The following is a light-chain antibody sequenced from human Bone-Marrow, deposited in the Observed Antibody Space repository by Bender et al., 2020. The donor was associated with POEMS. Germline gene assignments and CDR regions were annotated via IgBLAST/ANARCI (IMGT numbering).Light chain of an antibody. CDR1: SSDIGGYNY. Sequence: QSALTQPASVSGSPGQSITISCTGTSSDIGGYNYVSWYQQHPGQAPKLMIFDVSSRPSGVSNRFSGSKSGNTASLTISGLQAEDEADYYCCSYAGGNTWVFGGGTKLTVL. CDR2: DVS. J-gene: IGLJ3*02. CDR3: CSYAGGNTWV. V-gene: IGLV2-14*01.